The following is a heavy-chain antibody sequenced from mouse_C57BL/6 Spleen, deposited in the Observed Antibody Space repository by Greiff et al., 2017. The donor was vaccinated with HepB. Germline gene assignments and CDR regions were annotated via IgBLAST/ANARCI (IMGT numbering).Heavy chain of an antibody. CDR1: GYTFTSYW. J-gene: IGHJ4*01. D-gene: IGHD1-1*01. CDR3: ATTTVPAMDY. V-gene: IGHV1-69*01. CDR2: IDPSDSYT. Sequence: QVQLQQPGAELVMPGASVKLSCKASGYTFTSYWMHWVKQRPGQGLEWIGEIDPSDSYTNYNQKFKGKSTLTVDKSSGTAYMQLSSLTSEDSAVYYCATTTVPAMDYWGQGTSVTVAS.